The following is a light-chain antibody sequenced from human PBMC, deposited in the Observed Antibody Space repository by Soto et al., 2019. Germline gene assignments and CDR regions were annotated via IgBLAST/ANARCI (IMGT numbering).Light chain of an antibody. CDR1: QGVRNW. Sequence: DIQMTQSPSSVSASVGDRVTITCRASQGVRNWLAWYQQKPGIAPKLLIYAASSLQSGVPSRFSGSGSGTDFTLTISSLHPEDFATYYCQQANSFPSTFGQGTRLDIK. CDR3: QQANSFPST. CDR2: AAS. J-gene: IGKJ5*01. V-gene: IGKV1D-12*01.